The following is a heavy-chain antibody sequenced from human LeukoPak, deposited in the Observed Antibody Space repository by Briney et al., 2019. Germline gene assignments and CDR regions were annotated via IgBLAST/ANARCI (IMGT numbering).Heavy chain of an antibody. CDR2: IRYDGSNK. J-gene: IGHJ5*02. V-gene: IGHV3-30*02. Sequence: GGSLRLSCAASGFTFSSYGMHWVRQAPGKGLEWVAFIRYDGSNKYYADSVKGRFTISRDNSKNTLYLQMNSLRAEDTAVYYCAREVRDYSNLNWFDPWGQGTLVTVSS. CDR3: AREVRDYSNLNWFDP. D-gene: IGHD4-11*01. CDR1: GFTFSSYG.